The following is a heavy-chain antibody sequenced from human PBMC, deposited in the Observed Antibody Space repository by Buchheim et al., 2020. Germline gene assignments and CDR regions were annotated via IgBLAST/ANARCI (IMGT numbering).Heavy chain of an antibody. D-gene: IGHD3-3*01. J-gene: IGHJ6*02. V-gene: IGHV3-30*18. CDR3: AKDLRSGYYYGKRSNYYYGMDV. CDR1: GFTFSSYG. CDR2: ISYDGSNK. Sequence: QVQLVESGGGVVQPGRSLRLSCAASGFTFSSYGMHWVRQAPGKGLEWVAVISYDGSNKYYADSVKGRFTLSRDNSKNTLYRQMNSLRAEDTAVYYCAKDLRSGYYYGKRSNYYYGMDVWGQGTT.